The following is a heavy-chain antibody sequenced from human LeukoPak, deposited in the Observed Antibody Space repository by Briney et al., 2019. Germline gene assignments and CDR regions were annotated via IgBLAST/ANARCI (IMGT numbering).Heavy chain of an antibody. CDR3: ARGNGYSTSGYVDY. Sequence: GESLRLSCAASGFTYDDYAMHWVRQAPGKGLEWVSGISWNSGSIVYADSVKGRLTISRDRTKNSLYLQMNSLRAEDMALYYCARGNGYSTSGYVDYWGQGTLVTVPS. D-gene: IGHD6-13*01. CDR2: ISWNSGSI. J-gene: IGHJ4*02. V-gene: IGHV3-9*03. CDR1: GFTYDDYA.